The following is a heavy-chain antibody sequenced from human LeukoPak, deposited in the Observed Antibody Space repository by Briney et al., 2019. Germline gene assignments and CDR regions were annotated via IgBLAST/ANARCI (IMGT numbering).Heavy chain of an antibody. CDR3: ARYGLVEFRNAFQY. V-gene: IGHV4-59*02. CDR1: GASPSATNFW. J-gene: IGHJ1*01. D-gene: IGHD6-6*01. Sequence: ETLCLSCGVSGASPSATNFWSTCARHSPGGWLEWTVYIHDRGSDKYNPALESRATLSVDTSKNQFCLKLNSVTAADTAVYYCARYGLVEFRNAFQYWGQGSLVSVSS. CDR2: IHDRGSD.